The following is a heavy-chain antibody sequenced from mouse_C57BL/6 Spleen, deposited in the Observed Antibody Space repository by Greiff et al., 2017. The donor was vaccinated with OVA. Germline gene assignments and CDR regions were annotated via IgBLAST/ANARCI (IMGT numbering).Heavy chain of an antibody. CDR3: ARDDYDRFDY. D-gene: IGHD2-4*01. J-gene: IGHJ2*01. Sequence: VQLQQSGPGLVKPSQSLSLTCSVTGYSITSGYYWNWIRQFPGNKLEWMGYISYDGSNNYNPSLKNRISITRDTSKNQFFLKLNSVTTEDTATYYCARDDYDRFDYWGQGTTLTVSS. CDR1: GYSITSGYY. CDR2: ISYDGSN. V-gene: IGHV3-6*01.